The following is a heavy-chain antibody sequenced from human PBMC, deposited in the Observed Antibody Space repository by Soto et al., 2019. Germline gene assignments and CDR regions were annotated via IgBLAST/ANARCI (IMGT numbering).Heavy chain of an antibody. CDR2: VSDSGAKT. Sequence: EVQLLESGGELVQPGGSLRLSCVASGFTFRTNPMSWVRQAPGKGLEWVSGVSDSGAKTYYADSVKGRFTVSRDNSKNTVFLHMDSLSAEDTAVYYCAKDRHYPRDYFHYWGQGTLVTVSS. V-gene: IGHV3-23*01. CDR3: AKDRHYPRDYFHY. J-gene: IGHJ4*02. CDR1: GFTFRTNP. D-gene: IGHD3-10*01.